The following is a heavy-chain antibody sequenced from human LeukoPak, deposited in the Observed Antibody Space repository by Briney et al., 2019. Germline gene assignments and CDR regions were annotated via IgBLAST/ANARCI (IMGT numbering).Heavy chain of an antibody. V-gene: IGHV3-21*01. CDR3: AGAPFCSTSCLPGY. CDR1: GFTFSSYS. D-gene: IGHD2-2*01. Sequence: PGGSLRLSCAASGFTFSSYSMNWVRQAPGKGLEWVSSISSSSSYIYYADSVKGRFTISRDNAKNSLYLQMNSLRAEDTAVYYCAGAPFCSTSCLPGYWGQGTLVTVSS. CDR2: ISSSSSYI. J-gene: IGHJ4*02.